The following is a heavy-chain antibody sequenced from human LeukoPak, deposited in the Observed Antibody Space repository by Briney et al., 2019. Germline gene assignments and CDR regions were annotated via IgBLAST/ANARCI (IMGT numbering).Heavy chain of an antibody. Sequence: ASVKLSCKASGYTFTGYYMHWVRQAPGQGLEWMGWINPNSGGTNYAQKFQGRVTMTRDTSISTAYMELSRLRSDDTAVYYCARVGENSSGWSTVYYFDYWGQGTLVTVSS. D-gene: IGHD6-19*01. CDR1: GYTFTGYY. V-gene: IGHV1-2*02. CDR3: ARVGENSSGWSTVYYFDY. J-gene: IGHJ4*02. CDR2: INPNSGGT.